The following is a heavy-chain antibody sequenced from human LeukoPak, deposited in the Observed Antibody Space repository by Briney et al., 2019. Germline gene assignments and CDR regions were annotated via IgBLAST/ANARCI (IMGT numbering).Heavy chain of an antibody. J-gene: IGHJ4*02. CDR1: GYTFTSYA. V-gene: IGHV1-3*01. CDR2: INAGNGNT. CDR3: AREWGDYGDYDWGAFDY. D-gene: IGHD4-17*01. Sequence: ASVKVSCKASGYTFTSYAMHWVRQAPGQRLEWMGWINAGNGNTKYSQKFQGRVTITRDTSASTAYMELSSLRSEDTAVYYCAREWGDYGDYDWGAFDYWGQGTLVTVSS.